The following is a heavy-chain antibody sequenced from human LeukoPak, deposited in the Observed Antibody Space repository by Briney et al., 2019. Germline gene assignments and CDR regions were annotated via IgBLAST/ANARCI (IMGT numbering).Heavy chain of an antibody. Sequence: PSETLSLTCAVYGGSFSGYYWSWIRQPPGKGLEWIGTIYHSGITYYNSSLKSRVTISVDTSKNQFSLNLNSVTAADTAVYYCARGAPLICDWFDPWGQGTLVTVSS. J-gene: IGHJ5*02. V-gene: IGHV4-34*01. CDR1: GGSFSGYY. CDR2: IYHSGIT. CDR3: ARGAPLICDWFDP. D-gene: IGHD2-15*01.